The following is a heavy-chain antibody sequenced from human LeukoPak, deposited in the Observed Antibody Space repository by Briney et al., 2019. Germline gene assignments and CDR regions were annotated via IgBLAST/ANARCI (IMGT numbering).Heavy chain of an antibody. Sequence: SETLSLTCTVSGGSISSSSYYWGWIRQPPGKGLEWIGYIYYSGSTNYNPSLKSRVTISVDTSKNQFSLKLSSVTAADTAVYYCARAAKGYYYHMDVWGKGTTVTVSS. CDR3: ARAAKGYYYHMDV. J-gene: IGHJ6*03. V-gene: IGHV4-61*05. CDR1: GGSISSSSYY. CDR2: IYYSGST.